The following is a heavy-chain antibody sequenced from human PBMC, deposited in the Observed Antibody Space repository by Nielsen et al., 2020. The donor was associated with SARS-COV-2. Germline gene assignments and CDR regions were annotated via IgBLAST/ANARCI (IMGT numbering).Heavy chain of an antibody. D-gene: IGHD5-18*01. CDR3: ARDRDTAMVLDY. Sequence: GGSLRLSCAASGFTFSSYAMSWVRQAPGKGLEWVAVISYDGSNKYYADSVKGRFTISRDNSKNTLYLQMNSLRAEDTAVYYCARDRDTAMVLDYWGQGTLVTVSS. CDR2: ISYDGSNK. CDR1: GFTFSSYA. V-gene: IGHV3-30-3*01. J-gene: IGHJ4*02.